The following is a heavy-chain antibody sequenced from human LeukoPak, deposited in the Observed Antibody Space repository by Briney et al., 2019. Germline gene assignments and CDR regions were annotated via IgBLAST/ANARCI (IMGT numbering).Heavy chain of an antibody. CDR1: GYSISSGYY. CDR3: ARVLVVVPAAIWFDP. V-gene: IGHV4-38-2*02. J-gene: IGHJ5*02. D-gene: IGHD2-2*01. Sequence: SETLSLTCTVYGYSISSGYYWGWIRQPPGKGLEWIGSIYHSGSTYYNPSLKSRVTISVDTSKNQFSLKLSSVTAADTAVYYCARVLVVVPAAIWFDPWGQGTLVTVSS. CDR2: IYHSGST.